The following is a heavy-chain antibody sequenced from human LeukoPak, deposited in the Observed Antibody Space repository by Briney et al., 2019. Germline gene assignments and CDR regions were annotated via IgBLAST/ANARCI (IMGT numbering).Heavy chain of an antibody. V-gene: IGHV3-11*01. CDR3: AKGPGGYGGHCSSTSCYEDPLWYFDY. Sequence: GGSLRLSCAASGFTFSDYDMNWIRQAPGKGLEWVSYISSSRTIIYYADSVKGRFTIARDNAKNSLYLQMNSLRAEDTALYYCAKGPGGYGGHCSSTSCYEDPLWYFDYWGQGTLVTVSS. J-gene: IGHJ4*02. CDR2: ISSSRTII. CDR1: GFTFSDYD. D-gene: IGHD2-2*01.